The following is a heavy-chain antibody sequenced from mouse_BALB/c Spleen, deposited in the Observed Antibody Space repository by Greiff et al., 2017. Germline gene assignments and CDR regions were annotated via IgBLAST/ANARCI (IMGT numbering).Heavy chain of an antibody. J-gene: IGHJ4*01. CDR3: ARPYYYGSSLYAMDY. D-gene: IGHD1-1*01. Sequence: EVKLVESGGGLVKPGGSLKLSCAASGFTFSDYYMYWVRQTPEKRLEWVAYISNGGGSTYYPDTVKGRFTISRDNAKNTLYLQMSSLKSEDTAMYYCARPYYYGSSLYAMDYWGQGTSVTVSS. CDR1: GFTFSDYY. CDR2: ISNGGGST. V-gene: IGHV5-12*01.